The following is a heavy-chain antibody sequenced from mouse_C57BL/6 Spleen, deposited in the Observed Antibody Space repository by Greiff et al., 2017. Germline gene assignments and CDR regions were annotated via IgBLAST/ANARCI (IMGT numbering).Heavy chain of an antibody. CDR1: GYTFTSYG. CDR2: IYPRSGNT. V-gene: IGHV1-81*01. J-gene: IGHJ4*01. D-gene: IGHD2-4*01. Sequence: QVQLKESGAELARPGASVKLSCKASGYTFTSYGISWVKQRTGQGLEWIGEIYPRSGNTYYNEKLKGKATLTADKSSSTAYMELRSLTSEDSAVYFCARRDDYDDYYAMDYWGQGTSVTVSS. CDR3: ARRDDYDDYYAMDY.